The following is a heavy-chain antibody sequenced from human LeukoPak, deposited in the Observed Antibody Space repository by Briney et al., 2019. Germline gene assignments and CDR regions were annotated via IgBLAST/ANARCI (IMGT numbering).Heavy chain of an antibody. CDR1: GFTFSSYG. CDR2: IRYDGSNK. V-gene: IGHV3-30*02. CDR3: AKDKDIVVVPAAGFDY. Sequence: GGSLRLSCAASGFTFSSYGMHWVRQAPGKGLEWVAFIRYDGSNKYYADSVKGRFTISRDNSKNTLYLQMNSLRAEDTAVYYCAKDKDIVVVPAAGFDYWGQGTLVTVSS. J-gene: IGHJ4*02. D-gene: IGHD2-2*01.